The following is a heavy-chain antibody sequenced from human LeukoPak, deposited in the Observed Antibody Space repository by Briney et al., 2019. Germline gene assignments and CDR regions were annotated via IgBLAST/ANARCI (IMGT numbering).Heavy chain of an antibody. Sequence: GGSLRLSCAASGFTFSSYAMSWVRQAPGKGLEWVSAISGSGGSTYYADPVKGRFTISRDNSKNTLYLQMNSLRAEDTAVYYCAKGNYYDSSILDYWGQGTLVTVSS. CDR3: AKGNYYDSSILDY. CDR1: GFTFSSYA. V-gene: IGHV3-23*01. CDR2: ISGSGGST. D-gene: IGHD3-22*01. J-gene: IGHJ4*02.